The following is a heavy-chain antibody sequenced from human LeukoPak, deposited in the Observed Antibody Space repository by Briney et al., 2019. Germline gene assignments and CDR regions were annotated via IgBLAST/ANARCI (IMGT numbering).Heavy chain of an antibody. CDR1: GFTVSSNY. Sequence: GGSLRPSCAASGFTVSSNYMSWVRQAPGKGLEWVSVIYSGGSTYYADSVKGRFTISRDNSKNTLYLQMNGLRAEDTAVYYCARVNLRKFDYWGQGTLVTVSS. CDR3: ARVNLRKFDY. V-gene: IGHV3-53*01. CDR2: IYSGGST. J-gene: IGHJ4*02.